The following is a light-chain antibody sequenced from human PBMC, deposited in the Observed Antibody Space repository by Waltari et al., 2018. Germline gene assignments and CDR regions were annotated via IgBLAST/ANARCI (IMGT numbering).Light chain of an antibody. J-gene: IGKJ4*01. CDR1: QSVKNN. CDR2: KAS. CDR3: QEYDSLPVT. Sequence: SRTSQSVKNNLAWYQQKPGKAPKVLIHKASRLESGVPSRFSGSGFGTDFILSISSLQPDDFATYYCQEYDSLPVTFGGGTRVEIK. V-gene: IGKV1-5*03.